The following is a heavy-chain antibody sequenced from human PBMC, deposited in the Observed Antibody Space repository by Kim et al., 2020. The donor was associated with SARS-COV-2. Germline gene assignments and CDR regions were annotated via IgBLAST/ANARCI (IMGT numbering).Heavy chain of an antibody. Sequence: GGSLRLSCVASGFSVSTNYMGWVRQAPGKGLEWVSVIYSGGDTYYADSVKGRFTISRDNSKNTLFLQMNSLRVDDTAMYYCARALYYFDYWGQGTLVTVSS. CDR2: IYSGGDT. D-gene: IGHD2-8*01. CDR1: GFSVSTNY. V-gene: IGHV3-53*01. CDR3: ARALYYFDY. J-gene: IGHJ4*02.